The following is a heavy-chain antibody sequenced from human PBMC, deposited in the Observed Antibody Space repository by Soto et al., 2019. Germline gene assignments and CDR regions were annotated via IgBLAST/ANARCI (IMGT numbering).Heavy chain of an antibody. Sequence: LRLSCAASGFSFSSYALNWVRQAPGKGLEWVSTISGRGGRAYYADSVKGRFTISRDNSKNALYLQLDSLRAEDTAVYYCAKDRSQGAVAGTSDFDYWGQGTLVTVSS. D-gene: IGHD6-19*01. CDR1: GFSFSSYA. V-gene: IGHV3-23*01. CDR2: ISGRGGRA. CDR3: AKDRSQGAVAGTSDFDY. J-gene: IGHJ4*02.